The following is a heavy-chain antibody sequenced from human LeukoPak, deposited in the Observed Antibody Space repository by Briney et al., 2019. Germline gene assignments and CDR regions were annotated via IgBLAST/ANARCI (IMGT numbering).Heavy chain of an antibody. CDR1: GFTFTTYW. Sequence: PGGSLRLSCAASGFTFTTYWISWVRQAPGKGLEWVGRIKSKTDGGTTDYAAPVKGRFTISRDDSKNTLYLQMNSLKTEDTAVYYCTTGLEREWFDPWGQGTLVTVSS. D-gene: IGHD1-1*01. J-gene: IGHJ5*02. CDR2: IKSKTDGGTT. V-gene: IGHV3-15*01. CDR3: TTGLEREWFDP.